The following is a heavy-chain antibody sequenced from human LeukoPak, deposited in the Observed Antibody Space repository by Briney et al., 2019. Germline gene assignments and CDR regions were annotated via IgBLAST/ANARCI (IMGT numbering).Heavy chain of an antibody. J-gene: IGHJ6*03. D-gene: IGHD3-22*01. Sequence: SVKVSCKASGYTFTSYDINWVRQATGQGLEWMGWMNPNSGNTGYAQKFQGRVTMTRNTSISTAYMELSSLRSEDTAVYYCARVTYYDSSGYYLYYYYYMDVWGKGTTVTISS. V-gene: IGHV1-8*01. CDR3: ARVTYYDSSGYYLYYYYYMDV. CDR2: MNPNSGNT. CDR1: GYTFTSYD.